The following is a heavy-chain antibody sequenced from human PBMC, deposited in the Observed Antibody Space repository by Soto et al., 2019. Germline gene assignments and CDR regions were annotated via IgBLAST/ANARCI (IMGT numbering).Heavy chain of an antibody. CDR2: XXYXGXT. D-gene: IGHD1-7*01. CDR1: GGSISSGGYY. CDR3: ARDSGWNSAFDI. V-gene: IGHV4-31*03. J-gene: IGHJ3*02. Sequence: SETLSLTCTVSGGSISSGGYYWSWIRQHPGKGLXWXGXXXYXGXTXYXXXXKSRVTISVDTSKNQFSLKLSSVTAADTAVYYCARDSGWNSAFDIWGQGTMVTVSS.